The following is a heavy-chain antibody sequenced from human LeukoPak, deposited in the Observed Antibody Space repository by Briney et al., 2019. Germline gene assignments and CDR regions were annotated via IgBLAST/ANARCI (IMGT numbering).Heavy chain of an antibody. V-gene: IGHV3-33*01. CDR2: IWFDGSKT. J-gene: IGHJ3*02. CDR3: ARGAQSGGYSGPFDI. Sequence: GTSLRLSCTPSGFTFSGYAMHWVRQAPGKGLGWVAVIWFDGSKTYYADSVKGRFTISRDNSKNTLYLQMNSLRAEDTAVYYCARGAQSGGYSGPFDIWGQGTMVTVSS. CDR1: GFTFSGYA. D-gene: IGHD1-26*01.